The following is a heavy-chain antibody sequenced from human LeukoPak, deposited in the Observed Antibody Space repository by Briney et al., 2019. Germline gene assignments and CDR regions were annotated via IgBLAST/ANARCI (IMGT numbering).Heavy chain of an antibody. V-gene: IGHV3-49*04. CDR2: IRSKAYGGTT. D-gene: IGHD3-10*01. J-gene: IGHJ4*02. Sequence: GGSLRLSCTASGFTFGDYAMSWVRQAPGKGLEWVGLIRSKAYGGTTEYAASVKGRFTISRDDSKSIAYLQMNSLKTEDTAVYYCTRDTSGLLWFGEFDYWGQGTLVTVSP. CDR1: GFTFGDYA. CDR3: TRDTSGLLWFGEFDY.